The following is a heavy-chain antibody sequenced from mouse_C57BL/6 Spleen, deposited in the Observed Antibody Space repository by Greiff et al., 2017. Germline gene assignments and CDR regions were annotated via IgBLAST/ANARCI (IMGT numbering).Heavy chain of an antibody. CDR1: GFTFSDYG. Sequence: DVMLVESGGGLVQPGGSLKLSCAASGFTFSDYGMAWVRQAPRKGPEWVAFISNLAYSIYYADTVTGRFTISRENAKNTLYLERSSLRSEDTAMYYCARQGGTDWYFDVWGTGTTVTVSS. CDR2: ISNLAYSI. V-gene: IGHV5-15*01. CDR3: ARQGGTDWYFDV. J-gene: IGHJ1*03. D-gene: IGHD4-1*01.